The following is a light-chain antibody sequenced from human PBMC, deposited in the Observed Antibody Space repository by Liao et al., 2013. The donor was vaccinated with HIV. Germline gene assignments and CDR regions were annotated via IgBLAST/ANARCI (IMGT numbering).Light chain of an antibody. CDR3: QAWDSTTAV. CDR1: KVGDKY. Sequence: SYELTQPPSVSVSPGQTATITCSGDKVGDKYVSWYQQKPGQSPEVVIYEDTKRPSGIPERFSGSNSGNTATLTISGTQAMDEADYSCQAWDSTTAVFGTGTKVTVL. V-gene: IGLV3-1*01. CDR2: EDT. J-gene: IGLJ1*01.